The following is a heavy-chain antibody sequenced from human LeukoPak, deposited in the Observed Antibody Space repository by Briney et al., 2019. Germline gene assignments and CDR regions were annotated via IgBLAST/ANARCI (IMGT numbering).Heavy chain of an antibody. J-gene: IGHJ4*02. CDR2: MNPNSGNT. V-gene: IGHV1-8*03. D-gene: IGHD4-23*01. Sequence: ASVKVSCKASGYTFTSYDINWVRQATGQGLKWMGWMNPNSGNTGYAQKFQGRVTITRNTSISTAYMELSSLRSEDTAVYYCARVGNSLPFDYWGQGTLVTVSS. CDR1: GYTFTSYD. CDR3: ARVGNSLPFDY.